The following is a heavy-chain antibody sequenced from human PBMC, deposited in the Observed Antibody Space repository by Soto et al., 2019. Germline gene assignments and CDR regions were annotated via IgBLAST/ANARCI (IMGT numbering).Heavy chain of an antibody. V-gene: IGHV3-23*01. J-gene: IGHJ6*02. CDR3: ANLGYSYGYYYYYGMDV. CDR1: GFTFSSYA. CDR2: ISGSGGST. D-gene: IGHD5-18*01. Sequence: GGSLRLSCAASGFTFSSYAMSWVRQAPGKGLEWVSAISGSGGSTYYADSVKGRFTISRDNSENTLYLQMNSLRAEDTAVYYCANLGYSYGYYYYYGMDVWGQGTTVTVSS.